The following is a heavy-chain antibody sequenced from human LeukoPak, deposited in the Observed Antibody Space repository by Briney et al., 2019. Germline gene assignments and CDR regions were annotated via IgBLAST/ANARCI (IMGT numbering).Heavy chain of an antibody. CDR3: ARVSSSSWWALDY. D-gene: IGHD6-13*01. Sequence: GGSLRLSCAASGFTFDDYAMHWVRQAPGKGLEWVSGISWNSGSIGYADSVKGRFTISRDNAKNSLYLQMNSLRAEDTAVYYCARVSSSSWWALDYWGQGTLVTVSS. CDR2: ISWNSGSI. V-gene: IGHV3-9*01. CDR1: GFTFDDYA. J-gene: IGHJ4*02.